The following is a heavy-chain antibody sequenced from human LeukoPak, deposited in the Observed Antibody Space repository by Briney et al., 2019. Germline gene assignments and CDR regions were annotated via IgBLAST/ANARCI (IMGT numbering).Heavy chain of an antibody. V-gene: IGHV3-23*01. Sequence: GGSLRLSCAASGFTFSSYAMSWVRQAPGKGLEWVSAISGSGGSTYYADSVKGRFTISRDNSKNTPYLQMNSLRAEDTAVYYCAKVPLLYYYGSSGYYFDYWGQGTLVTVSS. J-gene: IGHJ4*02. D-gene: IGHD3-22*01. CDR3: AKVPLLYYYGSSGYYFDY. CDR1: GFTFSSYA. CDR2: ISGSGGST.